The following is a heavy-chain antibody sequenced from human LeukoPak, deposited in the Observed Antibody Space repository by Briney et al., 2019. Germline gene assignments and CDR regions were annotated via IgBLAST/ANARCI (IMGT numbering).Heavy chain of an antibody. CDR2: IIPIFGTA. D-gene: IGHD4-17*01. CDR1: GGTFSSYA. CDR3: GRDRRPYGDFIFFDY. Sequence: GSSVKVSCKASGGTFSSYAISWVRQAPGQGLEWMGGIIPIFGTANYAQKFQGRVTITTDESTSTAYMELSSLRSEDTAVYYCGRDRRPYGDFIFFDYWGQGTLVTVSS. V-gene: IGHV1-69*05. J-gene: IGHJ4*02.